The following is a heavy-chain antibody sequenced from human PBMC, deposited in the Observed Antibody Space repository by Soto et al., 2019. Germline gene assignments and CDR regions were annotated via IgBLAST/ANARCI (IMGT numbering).Heavy chain of an antibody. V-gene: IGHV3-30*03. CDR3: ARDLGYYDSSGRKTDWFDP. J-gene: IGHJ5*02. Sequence: VXQAPGKGLEWVAVISFDGNNKYYTGSVKGRFNISRDNSENTLYLQMNSLTEEDTAVYYCARDLGYYDSSGRKTDWFDPWGQGTLVTVSS. D-gene: IGHD3-22*01. CDR2: ISFDGNNK.